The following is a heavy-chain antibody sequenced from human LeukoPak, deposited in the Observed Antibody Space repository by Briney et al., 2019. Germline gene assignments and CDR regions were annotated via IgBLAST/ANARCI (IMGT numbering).Heavy chain of an antibody. J-gene: IGHJ6*03. CDR2: IYYSGST. V-gene: IGHV4-59*01. CDR1: GGSISSYY. Sequence: SETLSLTCTVSGGSISSYYWSWSRQPPGKGLEWIGYIYYSGSTNYNPSLKSRVTISVDTSKNQFPLKLSSVTAADTAVYYCAREGHDYYMDVWGKGTTVTVSS. CDR3: AREGHDYYMDV.